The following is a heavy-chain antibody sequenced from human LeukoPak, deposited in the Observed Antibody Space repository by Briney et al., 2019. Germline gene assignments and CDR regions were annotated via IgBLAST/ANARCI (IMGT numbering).Heavy chain of an antibody. V-gene: IGHV1-69*01. CDR2: IIPIFGTA. D-gene: IGHD4-17*01. CDR1: GGTFSSYA. Sequence: SVKVSCKASGGTFSSYAISWVRQAPGQGLEWMGGIIPIFGTANYAQKFQGRVTITADESTSTAYMELSSLRSEDTAVYYCATAHDYGERTYYYYYMDVWGKGTTVAVSS. CDR3: ATAHDYGERTYYYYYMDV. J-gene: IGHJ6*03.